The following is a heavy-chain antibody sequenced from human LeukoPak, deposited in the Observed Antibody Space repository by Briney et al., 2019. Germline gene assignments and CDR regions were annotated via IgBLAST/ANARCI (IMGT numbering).Heavy chain of an antibody. V-gene: IGHV3-33*01. J-gene: IGHJ5*02. Sequence: GGPLRLSCAASGFTFSSYGMHWVRQAPGKGLEGVGVIWYDGRNKYYAHPVKGRFTISRDNSNNTLYLQMNRLRAEDTAVYYCAREKRRGYSSSWTPPFRNNWFDPWGQGTLVTVSS. CDR1: GFTFSSYG. CDR3: AREKRRGYSSSWTPPFRNNWFDP. CDR2: IWYDGRNK. D-gene: IGHD6-13*01.